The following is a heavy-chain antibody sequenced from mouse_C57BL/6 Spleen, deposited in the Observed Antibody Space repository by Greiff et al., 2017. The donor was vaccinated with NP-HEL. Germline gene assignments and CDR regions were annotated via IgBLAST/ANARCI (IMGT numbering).Heavy chain of an antibody. J-gene: IGHJ4*01. CDR2: IHPNSGST. Sequence: VQLQQSGAELVKPGASVKLSCKASGYTFTSYWMHWVKQRPGQGLEWIGMIHPNSGSTNYNEKFKSKATLTVDKSSSTAYMQLSSLTSEDSAVYYCARPSEYAMDYWGQGTSVTVSS. D-gene: IGHD3-1*01. V-gene: IGHV1-64*01. CDR3: ARPSEYAMDY. CDR1: GYTFTSYW.